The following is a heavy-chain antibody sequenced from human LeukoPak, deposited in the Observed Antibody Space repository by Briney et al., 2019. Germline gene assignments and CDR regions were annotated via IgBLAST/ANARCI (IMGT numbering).Heavy chain of an antibody. CDR1: GFTFSSYD. CDR2: ISSSSSYI. D-gene: IGHD2-2*01. Sequence: GRSLRLSCAASGFTFSSYDMHWVRQAPGKGLEWVSSISSSSSYIYYADSVKGRFTISRGNAKNSLYLQMNSLRAEDTAVYYCARDRLPYCSSTSCRYFDYWGQGTLVTVSS. V-gene: IGHV3-21*01. J-gene: IGHJ4*02. CDR3: ARDRLPYCSSTSCRYFDY.